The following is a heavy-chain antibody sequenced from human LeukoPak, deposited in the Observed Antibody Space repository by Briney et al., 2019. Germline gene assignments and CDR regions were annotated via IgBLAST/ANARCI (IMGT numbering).Heavy chain of an antibody. Sequence: GGSLRLSCAASGFTVSSNYMSWVRQAPGKGPEWVSVIYSGGSTYYADSVKGRFTISRDNSKNTLYLQMNSLRAEDTAVYYCARVGIMGSDYYYGMDVWGQGTTVTVSS. CDR2: IYSGGST. D-gene: IGHD2-8*01. CDR3: ARVGIMGSDYYYGMDV. CDR1: GFTVSSNY. V-gene: IGHV3-53*01. J-gene: IGHJ6*02.